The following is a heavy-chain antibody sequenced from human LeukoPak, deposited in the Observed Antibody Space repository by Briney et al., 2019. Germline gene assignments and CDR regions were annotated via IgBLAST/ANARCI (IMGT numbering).Heavy chain of an antibody. CDR1: GYTFTSYG. D-gene: IGHD2-15*01. CDR3: ARDCSGGSCYWEPYYYYYGMDV. J-gene: IGHJ6*02. Sequence: GASVKVSCKASGYTFTSYGISWVRQAPGQGLEWMGGIIPIFGTANYAQKFQGRVTITADESTSTAYMELSSLRSEDTAVYYCARDCSGGSCYWEPYYYYYGMDVWGQGTTVTVSS. CDR2: IIPIFGTA. V-gene: IGHV1-69*13.